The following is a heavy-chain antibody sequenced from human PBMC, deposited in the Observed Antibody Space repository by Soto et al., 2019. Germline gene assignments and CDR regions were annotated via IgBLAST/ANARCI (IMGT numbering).Heavy chain of an antibody. CDR3: ARIALDYCSGGSCFLPFDY. CDR2: INAGNGNT. V-gene: IGHV1-3*01. D-gene: IGHD2-15*01. Sequence: GPSVKVSCKASGYTFTSYAMHWVRQAPGQRLEWMGWINAGNGNTKYSQKFQGRVTITRDTSASTAYMELSSLRSEDTAVYYCARIALDYCSGGSCFLPFDYWGQGTLVTVSS. J-gene: IGHJ4*02. CDR1: GYTFTSYA.